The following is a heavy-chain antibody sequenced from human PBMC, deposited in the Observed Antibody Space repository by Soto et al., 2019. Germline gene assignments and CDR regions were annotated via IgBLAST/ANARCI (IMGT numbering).Heavy chain of an antibody. CDR2: IYYSGST. D-gene: IGHD6-13*01. CDR1: GGSISSYY. Sequence: QVQLQESGPGLVKPSETLSLTCTVSGGSISSYYWSWIRQPPGKGLEWIGYIYYSGSTNYNPSLKGRVXXSXDXYKNQFSLKLSSVTAADTAVYYCAFSIAAAGTDFDYWGQGTLVTVSS. J-gene: IGHJ4*02. CDR3: AFSIAAAGTDFDY. V-gene: IGHV4-59*08.